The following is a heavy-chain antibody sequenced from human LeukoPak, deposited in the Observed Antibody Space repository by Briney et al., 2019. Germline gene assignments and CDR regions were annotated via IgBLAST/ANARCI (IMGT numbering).Heavy chain of an antibody. Sequence: GASVKVSCKASGYTFTSYGISWVRQAPGQGLEWMGWISAYNGNTNYAQKLQGRVTMATDTSTSTAYMEPRSLRSDDTAVYYCARGYDYVWGSYRFDYWGQGTLVAVSS. CDR2: ISAYNGNT. V-gene: IGHV1-18*01. CDR1: GYTFTSYG. J-gene: IGHJ4*02. CDR3: ARGYDYVWGSYRFDY. D-gene: IGHD3-16*02.